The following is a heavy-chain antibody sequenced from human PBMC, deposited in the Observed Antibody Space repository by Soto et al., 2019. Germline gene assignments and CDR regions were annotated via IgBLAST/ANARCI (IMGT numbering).Heavy chain of an antibody. D-gene: IGHD1-26*01. V-gene: IGHV3-23*01. J-gene: IGHJ5*02. CDR3: AKNQGVELVPLATVDWFDP. CDR1: GYSFTSYW. Sequence: GESLKISCKGFGYSFTSYWIGWVRQAPGKGLEWISSISGSGFKKYYADSVKGRFTISRDNSKSTVYLELNNLSAEDTAVYHCAKNQGVELVPLATVDWFDPWGQGSVVTVSS. CDR2: ISGSGFKK.